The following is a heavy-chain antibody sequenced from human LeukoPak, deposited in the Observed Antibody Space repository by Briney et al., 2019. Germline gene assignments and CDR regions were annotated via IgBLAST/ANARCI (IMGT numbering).Heavy chain of an antibody. CDR1: GGSFSGYY. CDR3: ARGPIHYGAGYYFDY. CDR2: INHSGST. J-gene: IGHJ4*02. V-gene: IGHV4-34*01. Sequence: PSETLSLTCAVYGGSFSGYYWSWIRQPPGKGLEWIGEINHSGSTNYNPSLKSRVTISVDTSKNQFSLKLSSVTAADTAVYYRARGPIHYGAGYYFDYWGQGTLVTVSS. D-gene: IGHD4-17*01.